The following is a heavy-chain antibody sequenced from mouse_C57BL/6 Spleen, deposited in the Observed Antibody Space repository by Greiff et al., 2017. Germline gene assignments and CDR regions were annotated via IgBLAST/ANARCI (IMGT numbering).Heavy chain of an antibody. CDR3: AIYYYGSYFDY. J-gene: IGHJ2*01. CDR2: INPSSGYT. V-gene: IGHV1-4*01. Sequence: VQLQQSGAELARPGASVKMSCKASGYTFTSYTMHWVKQRPGQGLEWIGYINPSSGYTKYNQKFKDKATLTADKSSSTAYMQLSSLTSEDSAVYYCAIYYYGSYFDYWGQGTTLTVSS. CDR1: GYTFTSYT. D-gene: IGHD1-1*01.